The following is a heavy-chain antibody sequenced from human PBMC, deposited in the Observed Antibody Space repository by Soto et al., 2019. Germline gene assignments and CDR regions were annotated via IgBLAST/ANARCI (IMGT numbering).Heavy chain of an antibody. Sequence: GESLKISCKGSGCSFTSYWISWVRQMPGKGLEWMGRIDPSDSYTNYSPSFQGHVTISADKSISTAYLQWSGLKASDTAMYYCARQICSDGSCYGYYYYGMKVRGQGTTVTVS. CDR2: IDPSDSYT. J-gene: IGHJ6*02. V-gene: IGHV5-10-1*01. CDR1: GCSFTSYW. D-gene: IGHD2-15*01. CDR3: ARQICSDGSCYGYYYYGMKV.